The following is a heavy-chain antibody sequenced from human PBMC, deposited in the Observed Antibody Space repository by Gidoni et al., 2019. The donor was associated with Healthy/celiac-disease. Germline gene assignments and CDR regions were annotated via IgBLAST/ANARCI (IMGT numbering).Heavy chain of an antibody. CDR3: ARERNCGG. CDR1: GFTFRHFW. D-gene: IGHD2-21*01. J-gene: IGHJ6*02. V-gene: IGHV3-7*01. Sequence: EVQLVESGGGWVQPGGSLRLSCAASGFTFRHFWMSWVRQAPGKGLEWLATIKQDGSKRYYVVSVKGRFTIPRDNAKNSLYLQLNSLRAEDTAVYYCARERNCGGWGQGTTVTVSS. CDR2: IKQDGSKR.